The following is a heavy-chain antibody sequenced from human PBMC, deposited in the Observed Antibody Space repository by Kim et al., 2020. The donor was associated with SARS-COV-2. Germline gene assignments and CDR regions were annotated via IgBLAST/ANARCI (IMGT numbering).Heavy chain of an antibody. V-gene: IGHV3-53*01. CDR2: IYSGGST. J-gene: IGHJ4*02. CDR1: GFTVSSNY. Sequence: GGSLRLSCAASGFTVSSNYMSWVRQAPGKGLEWISVIYSGGSTYYADSVKGRFTISRDNSKNTLYLQMNSLRAEDTAVYYCARDRPHYYDSSGYGWFDYWGQGTLVTVSS. CDR3: ARDRPHYYDSSGYGWFDY. D-gene: IGHD3-22*01.